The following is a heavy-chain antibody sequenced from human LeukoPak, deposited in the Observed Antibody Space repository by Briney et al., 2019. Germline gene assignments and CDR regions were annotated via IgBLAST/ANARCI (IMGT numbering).Heavy chain of an antibody. J-gene: IGHJ3*02. CDR3: ARRGLVAGIYDLVYGFDI. D-gene: IGHD3/OR15-3a*01. CDR1: GYTFSNYG. CDR2: VNPDTGNT. V-gene: IGHV1-8*03. Sequence: ASVKVSCKASGYTFSNYGISWVRQAPGQGPEWMGWVNPDTGNTGFAQKFQGRVTITQNRSVTTVYMELSSLTSEDTAVYYCARRGLVAGIYDLVYGFDIWGQGTMVTVSS.